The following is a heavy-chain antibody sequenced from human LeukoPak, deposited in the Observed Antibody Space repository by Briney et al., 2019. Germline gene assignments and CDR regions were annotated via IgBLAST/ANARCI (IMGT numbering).Heavy chain of an antibody. CDR2: MNPNSGNT. J-gene: IGHJ6*02. CDR1: GYTFTSYD. D-gene: IGHD3-3*01. CDR3: ARGGRYCDFWSGYYSGYYYYGMDV. Sequence: ASVKVSCTASGYTFTSYDINWVRQATGQGLEWMGWMNPNSGNTGYAQKLQGRVTMTRNTSISTAYMELSSLRSEDTAVYYCARGGRYCDFWSGYYSGYYYYGMDVWGQGTTVTVSS. V-gene: IGHV1-8*01.